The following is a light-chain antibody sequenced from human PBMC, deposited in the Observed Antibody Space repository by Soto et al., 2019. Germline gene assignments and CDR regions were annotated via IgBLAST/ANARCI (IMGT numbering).Light chain of an antibody. J-gene: IGLJ1*01. CDR3: CSYAGSYTPDV. CDR2: DVS. V-gene: IGLV2-11*01. Sequence: QSALTQPRSVSGSPGQSVTISCTGTSSDVGGYNYVSWYQQHPGKAPKLMIYDVSKRPSGVPDRFSGSKSGNTASLTISGLQAEDEADSYCCSYAGSYTPDVFGTGTKLTVL. CDR1: SSDVGGYNY.